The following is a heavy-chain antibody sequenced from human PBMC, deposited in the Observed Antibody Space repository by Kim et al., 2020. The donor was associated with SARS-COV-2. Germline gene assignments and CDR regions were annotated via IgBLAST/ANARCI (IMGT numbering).Heavy chain of an antibody. CDR1: GGSFSGYY. V-gene: IGHV4-34*01. CDR2: INHSGST. CDR3: ARGRPVDY. J-gene: IGHJ4*02. D-gene: IGHD6-6*01. Sequence: SETLSLTCAVYGGSFSGYYWSWIRQPPGKGLEWIGEINHSGSTNYNPSLKSRVTISVDTSKNQFSLKLSSVTAADTAVYYCARGRPVDYWGQGTLVTGPS.